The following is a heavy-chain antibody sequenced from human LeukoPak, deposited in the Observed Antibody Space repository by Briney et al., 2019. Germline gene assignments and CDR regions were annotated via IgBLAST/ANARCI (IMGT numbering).Heavy chain of an antibody. V-gene: IGHV4-59*01. CDR1: GGSISSYY. J-gene: IGHJ3*02. Sequence: SETLSLTCTVSGGSISSYYWSWIRQPPGKGLEWIGYIYYSGGTNYNPSLKSRVTISVDTSKNQFSLKLSSVTAADTAVYYCARQGGRDGYNSGGAFDIWGQGTMVTVSS. CDR2: IYYSGGT. D-gene: IGHD5-24*01. CDR3: ARQGGRDGYNSGGAFDI.